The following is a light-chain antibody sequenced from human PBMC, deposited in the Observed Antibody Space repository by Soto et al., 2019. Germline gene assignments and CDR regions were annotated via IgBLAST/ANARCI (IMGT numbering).Light chain of an antibody. CDR2: DVS. CDR1: QSVDSNY. J-gene: IGKJ1*01. Sequence: EIVLTQSPATLSLSPGERATLSCRASQSVDSNYLAWYQQKPGQAPRLLIYDVSNRATGIPARFSGSGSGTDFTLTISSLEPEDFAIYYCQQRSKWPQTFGQGTKVEIK. V-gene: IGKV3-11*01. CDR3: QQRSKWPQT.